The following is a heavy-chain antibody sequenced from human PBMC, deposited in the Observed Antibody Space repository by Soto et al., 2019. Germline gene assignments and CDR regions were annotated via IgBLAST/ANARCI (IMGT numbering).Heavy chain of an antibody. J-gene: IGHJ5*02. CDR3: ARVGPTGWFDP. V-gene: IGHV1-2*02. CDR2: INTKTGGT. CDR1: GYSFTDYY. Sequence: QVHLVQSGAEVKKPGASVKVSCKASGYSFTDYYMHWVRQAPGQGLEWMGWINTKTGGTNDAQRVQGRVTMTGDKSINTAYMELSRLRSDDTAVYYCARVGPTGWFDPWGQGTVVTVSS.